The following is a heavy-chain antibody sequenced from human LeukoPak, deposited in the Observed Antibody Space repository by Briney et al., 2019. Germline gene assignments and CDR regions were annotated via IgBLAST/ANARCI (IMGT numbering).Heavy chain of an antibody. CDR2: INPNSGGT. CDR3: ARDEAVAGTEVGFP. Sequence: GASVKVSCKASGYTFTSYGISWVRQAPGQGLEWMGWINPNSGGTNYAQKFQGRVTMTRDTSISTAYMELSRLRSDDTAVYYCARDEAVAGTEVGFPWGQGTLVTVSS. J-gene: IGHJ5*02. D-gene: IGHD6-19*01. V-gene: IGHV1-2*02. CDR1: GYTFTSYG.